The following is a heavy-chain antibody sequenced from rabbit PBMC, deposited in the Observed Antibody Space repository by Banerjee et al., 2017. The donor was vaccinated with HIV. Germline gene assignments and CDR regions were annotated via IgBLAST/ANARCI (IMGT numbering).Heavy chain of an antibody. CDR3: ARVVYAGYGYANDYFNL. CDR2: IYPGIGT. Sequence: QEQLVESGGGLVKPEGSLTLTCTASGFSFSNKYVMCWVRQAPGKGLEWIACIYPGIGTDYASWVNGRFTISSDNAQNTVDLKMTSLTAADTATYFCARVVYAGYGYANDYFNLWGPGTLVTVS. D-gene: IGHD6-1*01. V-gene: IGHV1S45*01. CDR1: GFSFSNKYV. J-gene: IGHJ4*01.